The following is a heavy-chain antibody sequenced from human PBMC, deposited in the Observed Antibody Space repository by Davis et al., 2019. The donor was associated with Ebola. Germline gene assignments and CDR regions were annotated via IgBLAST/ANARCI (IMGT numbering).Heavy chain of an antibody. D-gene: IGHD3-3*01. V-gene: IGHV3-23*01. CDR2: ISGSGGST. J-gene: IGHJ4*02. CDR3: AKGTHITIFGVPTIDY. Sequence: PGGSLRLSCAASGFTFSSYAMSWVRQAPGKGLEWVSAISGSGGSTYYADSVKGRFTISRDNSKNTLYLQMNSLRAEDTAVYYCAKGTHITIFGVPTIDYWGQGTLVTVSS. CDR1: GFTFSSYA.